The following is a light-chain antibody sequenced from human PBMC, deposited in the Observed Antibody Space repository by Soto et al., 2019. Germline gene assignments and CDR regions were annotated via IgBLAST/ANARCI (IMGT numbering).Light chain of an antibody. Sequence: AIRMTQSPSSLSASTVYRFTITCLASQGISSYLAWYQQKPGKAPKLLIYAASSLQSGVPSRFSGSGSGTDFTLTISRLEPEDFAMYYCLHHGSSLWTFGQGTKVDIK. CDR1: QGISSY. V-gene: IGKV1-8*01. J-gene: IGKJ1*01. CDR3: LHHGSSLWT. CDR2: AAS.